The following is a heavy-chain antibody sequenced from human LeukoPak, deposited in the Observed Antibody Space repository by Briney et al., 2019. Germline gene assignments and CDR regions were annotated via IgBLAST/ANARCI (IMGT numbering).Heavy chain of an antibody. CDR2: IYPGDSAT. CDR3: TRPCCSSTTCYRSYFDY. CDR1: GYSFTSYW. V-gene: IGHV5-51*01. D-gene: IGHD2-2*02. Sequence: RGESLQISCKGSGYSFTSYWIGWVRQLPGKGLEWMGIIYPGDSATRYSPSFQGQVTISADKSISTAYLQWSSLKASDTAMYYCTRPCCSSTTCYRSYFDYWGQGTLVTVSS. J-gene: IGHJ4*02.